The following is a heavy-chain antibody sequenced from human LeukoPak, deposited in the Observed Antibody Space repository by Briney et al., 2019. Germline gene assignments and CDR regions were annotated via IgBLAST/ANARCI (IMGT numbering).Heavy chain of an antibody. CDR2: INSDGSST. CDR3: ARDPPPGEDDSSGYHFDY. D-gene: IGHD3-22*01. J-gene: IGHJ4*02. CDR1: GFTFSSYW. V-gene: IGHV3-74*01. Sequence: GGSLRLSCAASGFTFSSYWMHWVRQAPGKGLVWVSSINSDGSSTSYADSVKGRITISRDNAKNTLYLQMNSLRAEDTAVYYCARDPPPGEDDSSGYHFDYWGQGTLVTVSS.